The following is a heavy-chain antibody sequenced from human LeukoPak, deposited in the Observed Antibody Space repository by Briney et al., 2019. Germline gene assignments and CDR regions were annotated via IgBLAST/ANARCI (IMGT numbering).Heavy chain of an antibody. CDR2: IRFDGSNQ. J-gene: IGHJ4*02. D-gene: IGHD5-18*01. CDR3: AKGYGESHFDS. CDR1: GFTFRSFG. V-gene: IGHV3-30*02. Sequence: PGVSLRLSCAASGFTFRSFGMHFVRQAPGKGLEWVAFIRFDGSNQYYTDSVKGRFTMSRDNSNNTLYLQMNNLRGDDTAVYFCAKGYGESHFDSWGQGTLVTVSS.